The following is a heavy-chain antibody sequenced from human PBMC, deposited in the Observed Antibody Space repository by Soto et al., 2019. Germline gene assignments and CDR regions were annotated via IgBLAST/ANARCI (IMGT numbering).Heavy chain of an antibody. Sequence: SETLSLTCTVSGGSISSYYWSWIRQPPGKGLEWIGYIYYSGSTNYNPSLKSRVTISVDTSKNQFSLKLSSVTAADTAVYYCARDSGYGPHFDYWGQGTLVTVSS. CDR2: IYYSGST. D-gene: IGHD3-9*01. V-gene: IGHV4-59*01. CDR1: GGSISSYY. J-gene: IGHJ4*02. CDR3: ARDSGYGPHFDY.